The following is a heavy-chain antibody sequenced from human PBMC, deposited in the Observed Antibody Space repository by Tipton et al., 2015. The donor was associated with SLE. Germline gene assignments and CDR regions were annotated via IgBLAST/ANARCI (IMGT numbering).Heavy chain of an antibody. J-gene: IGHJ4*02. CDR2: VFYSGSS. CDR3: ANYHYDATGSQSVNY. Sequence: LRLSCTASGISFRSYMMHWVRQAPGEGLEWLAYVFYSGSSNFNRAHYNPSLMGRVTISVDTSRNQFSLRLTSVNAADTAVYYCANYHYDATGSQSVNYWGQGALVTVSS. V-gene: IGHV4-59*01. CDR1: GISFRSYM. D-gene: IGHD3-16*01.